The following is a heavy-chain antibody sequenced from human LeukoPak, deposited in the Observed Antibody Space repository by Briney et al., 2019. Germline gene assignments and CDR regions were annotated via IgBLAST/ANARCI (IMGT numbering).Heavy chain of an antibody. V-gene: IGHV3-7*01. CDR2: IKQDGSEK. CDR1: GFTFSSYW. CDR3: ARARTIFGVVIIPPYYGMDV. D-gene: IGHD3-3*01. Sequence: GGSLRLSCAASGFTFSSYWMSWVRQAPGKGLEWVANIKQDGSEKYYVDSVKGRFTISRDNAKNSLYLQMNSLRAEDTAVYYCARARTIFGVVIIPPYYGMDVWGQGTTVTVSS. J-gene: IGHJ6*02.